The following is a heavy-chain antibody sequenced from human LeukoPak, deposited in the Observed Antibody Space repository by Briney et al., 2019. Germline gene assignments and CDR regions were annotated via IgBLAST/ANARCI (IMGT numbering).Heavy chain of an antibody. Sequence: PSQTLSLTCAVSGGSSSSGGYFWSWIRHHPRKGLEWIAYISYSGITQYNPSLQNRVTISIDTSKKQFSLKLTSVTAADTAVYYCARAPTTDFGVGANWFDPWGQGTLVTVSS. D-gene: IGHD3-3*01. CDR2: ISYSGIT. V-gene: IGHV4-31*11. J-gene: IGHJ5*02. CDR1: GGSSSSGGYF. CDR3: ARAPTTDFGVGANWFDP.